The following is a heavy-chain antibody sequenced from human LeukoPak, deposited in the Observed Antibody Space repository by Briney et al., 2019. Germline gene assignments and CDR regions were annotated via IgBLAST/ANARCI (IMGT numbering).Heavy chain of an antibody. CDR1: GFTLSSYA. CDR2: IDVTTGGS. V-gene: IGHV3-23*01. CDR3: AEVNYYQPYF. Sequence: PGGSLRLSCAASGFTLSSYAMSWVRQAPGKGLEWVSTIDVTTGGSYYADSVKGRFTISRDTFQNTLYLQLNSLRVDDTAVYYRAEVNYYQPYFWGQGTLVTVSS. J-gene: IGHJ4*02. D-gene: IGHD2-2*01.